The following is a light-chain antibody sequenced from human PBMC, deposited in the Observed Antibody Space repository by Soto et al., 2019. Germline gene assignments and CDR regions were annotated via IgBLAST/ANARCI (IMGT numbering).Light chain of an antibody. CDR3: CSYAGSYV. Sequence: QSALTQPRSVSGSPEQSVTISCTGTSNNVGDYKYVSWYQQHPGEAPKVMIYDVSKRPSGVPDRFSGSKSGKTASMTISGLQAEDEADYYCCSYAGSYVFGTGTKLTVL. CDR1: SNNVGDYKY. V-gene: IGLV2-11*01. CDR2: DVS. J-gene: IGLJ1*01.